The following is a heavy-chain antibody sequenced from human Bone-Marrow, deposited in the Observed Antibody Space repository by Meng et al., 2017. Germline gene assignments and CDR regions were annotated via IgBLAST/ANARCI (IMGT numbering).Heavy chain of an antibody. CDR2: ISAYNGNT. CDR3: ARRRKWELLGGYGMDV. CDR1: DYTFTSNG. V-gene: IGHV1-18*01. Sequence: QVQLVQSGAEAKKLGALVKVSFKASDYTFTSNGISWVRQAPGQGLEWMGLISAYNGNTNYAQKLQGRVTMTTDTSTSTAYMELRSLRSDDTAVYYCARRRKWELLGGYGMDVWGQGTTVTVSS. D-gene: IGHD1-26*01. J-gene: IGHJ6*02.